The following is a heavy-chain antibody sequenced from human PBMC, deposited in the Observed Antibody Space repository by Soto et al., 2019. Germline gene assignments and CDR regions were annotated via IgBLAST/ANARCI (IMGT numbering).Heavy chain of an antibody. CDR1: GGSVSSGSYY. J-gene: IGHJ6*03. CDR3: ARHVGGYYYYMDV. Sequence: SETLSLTCTVSGGSVSSGSYYWGWIRQPPGKGLEWIGSIYYSGNTYYNPSLKSRVTISIDTSKNQFSLKLSSVTAADTAMYYCARHVGGYYYYMDVWGKGTTVTVSS. V-gene: IGHV4-39*01. CDR2: IYYSGNT. D-gene: IGHD2-15*01.